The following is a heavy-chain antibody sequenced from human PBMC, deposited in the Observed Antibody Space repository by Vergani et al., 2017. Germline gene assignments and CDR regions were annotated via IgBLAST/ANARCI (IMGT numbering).Heavy chain of an antibody. CDR1: GDSMNTYY. Sequence: QVQLQESGPGLVKPSETLSLTCSVSGDSMNTYYWTWIRQPPGKGLEWIGYIYDSGDTKYNPSLKSRVTMSLDTSKNQFSLNLYSVTAADTAVYYCARGALWWLHQIDSWGQGTLVTVSS. CDR3: ARGALWWLHQIDS. CDR2: IYDSGDT. J-gene: IGHJ4*02. V-gene: IGHV4-59*01. D-gene: IGHD2-21*01.